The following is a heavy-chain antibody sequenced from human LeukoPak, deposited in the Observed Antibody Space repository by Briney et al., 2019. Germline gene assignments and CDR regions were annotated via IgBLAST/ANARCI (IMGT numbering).Heavy chain of an antibody. D-gene: IGHD3-22*01. Sequence: PGGSLRLSCAASGFTLSSYAMSWVRQAPGKGLEWVSAISGSGGSTYYADSVKGRFTISRDNSKNTLYLQMNSLRAEDTAVYYCAKKVLTMIVVVIPDYFDYWGQGTLVTVSS. J-gene: IGHJ4*02. CDR2: ISGSGGST. CDR1: GFTLSSYA. CDR3: AKKVLTMIVVVIPDYFDY. V-gene: IGHV3-23*01.